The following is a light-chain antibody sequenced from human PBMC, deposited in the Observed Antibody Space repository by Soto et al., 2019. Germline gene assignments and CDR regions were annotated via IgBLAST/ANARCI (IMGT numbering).Light chain of an antibody. CDR1: SSNIGNNY. J-gene: IGLJ7*01. CDR3: GTWDSSLSAAV. Sequence: QSVLTQPPSVSAAPGQKVTISCSGSSSNIGNNYVSWYQQLPGTAPKLLIYDNNKRPSGIPDRFSGSKSGTSATLCITGLQTGDEADYYCGTWDSSLSAAVFGGGTQLTVL. V-gene: IGLV1-51*01. CDR2: DNN.